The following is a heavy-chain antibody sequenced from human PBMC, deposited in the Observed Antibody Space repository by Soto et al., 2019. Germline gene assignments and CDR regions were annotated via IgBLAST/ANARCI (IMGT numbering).Heavy chain of an antibody. CDR2: IHYGGST. CDR1: GGSISSGDYY. Sequence: QVQLQESGPGLVKPSQTLSLTCTVSGGSISSGDYYWSWIRQPPGKGLEWLGYIHYGGSTYYNPSLRSRVTIAVDTSKNQFSLKLSSGTAADTAVYYCARRGGGVPELYFDYWGQGTLVTVSS. V-gene: IGHV4-30-4*01. CDR3: ARRGGGVPELYFDY. J-gene: IGHJ4*02. D-gene: IGHD2-15*01.